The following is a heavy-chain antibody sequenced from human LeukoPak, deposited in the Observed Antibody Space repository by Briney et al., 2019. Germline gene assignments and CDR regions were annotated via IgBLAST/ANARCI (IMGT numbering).Heavy chain of an antibody. J-gene: IGHJ4*02. D-gene: IGHD1-26*01. V-gene: IGHV3-30*02. CDR1: GFTFSSYG. CDR2: IRYDGSNK. CDR3: ARDQASGSRRGDCDY. Sequence: GGSLRLSCAASGFTFSSYGMHWVRQAPGKGLEWVAFIRYDGSNKYYADSVKGRFTISRDNSRNTLYLQMNSLRPDDAALYYCARDQASGSRRGDCDYWGQGTLVTVSS.